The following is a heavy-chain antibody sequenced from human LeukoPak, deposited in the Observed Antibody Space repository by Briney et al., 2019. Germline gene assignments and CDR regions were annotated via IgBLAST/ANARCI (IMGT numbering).Heavy chain of an antibody. CDR1: GGSISSYY. CDR3: ARGVGYCSGGSCQAPFDY. J-gene: IGHJ4*02. CDR2: IYTSGST. Sequence: SETPSLTCTVSGGSISSYYWSWIRQPAGKGLEWIGRIYTSGSTNYNPSLKSRVTMSVDTSKNQFSLKLSSVTAADTAVYYCARGVGYCSGGSCQAPFDYWGQGTLVTVSS. V-gene: IGHV4-4*07. D-gene: IGHD2-15*01.